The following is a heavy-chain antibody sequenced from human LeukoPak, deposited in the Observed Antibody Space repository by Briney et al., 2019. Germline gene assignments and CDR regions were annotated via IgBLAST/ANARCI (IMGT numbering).Heavy chain of an antibody. CDR2: IYYSGST. CDR1: GGSISSSSYY. J-gene: IGHJ4*02. Sequence: SETLSLTCTVSGGSISSSSYYWGWIRQPPGKGLEWIGSIYYSGSTYYNPSLKSRVTISVDTSKNQFSLKLSSVTAADTAVYYCARQGRLRWPPIDYWGQGTLVTVSS. CDR3: ARQGRLRWPPIDY. D-gene: IGHD4-23*01. V-gene: IGHV4-39*01.